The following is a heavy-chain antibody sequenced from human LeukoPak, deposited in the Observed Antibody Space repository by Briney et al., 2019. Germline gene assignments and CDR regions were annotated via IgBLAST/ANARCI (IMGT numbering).Heavy chain of an antibody. CDR3: AKNAAVVVAARRYYYYYMDV. Sequence: GGSLRLSCAASGFTFSSYAMSWVRQAPGKGLEWVSAISGSGGSTYYADSVKGRFTISRDNSKSTLYLQMNSLRAEDTAVYFCAKNAAVVVAARRYYYYYMDVWGNGTTVTVSS. V-gene: IGHV3-23*01. CDR1: GFTFSSYA. D-gene: IGHD6-19*01. CDR2: ISGSGGST. J-gene: IGHJ6*03.